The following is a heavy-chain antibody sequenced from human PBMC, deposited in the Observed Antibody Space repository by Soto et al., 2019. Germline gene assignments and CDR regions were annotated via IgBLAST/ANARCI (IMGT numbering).Heavy chain of an antibody. J-gene: IGHJ4*02. CDR3: AHCRGGVASF. Sequence: QITLNESGPTLVKPTQTLTLTCTFSGFSLSTRDVGVGWIRQPPGEALEWLGVVYWDDSKTYSPSLESRLTITKDTPKNQVVLRMTKMDPVDTAPYYCAHCRGGVASFWGQGTLVTVSS. CDR2: VYWDDSK. V-gene: IGHV2-5*02. D-gene: IGHD2-2*01. CDR1: GFSLSTRDVG.